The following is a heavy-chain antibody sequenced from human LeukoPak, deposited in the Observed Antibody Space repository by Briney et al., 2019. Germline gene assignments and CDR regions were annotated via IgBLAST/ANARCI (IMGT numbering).Heavy chain of an antibody. CDR1: GYTFTDYY. J-gene: IGHJ4*02. CDR2: INPNSGGT. CDR3: ARGRDQDANGVLFEY. Sequence: ASVKLSCTASGYTFTDYYMHWVRQAPGQGLEWMGWINPNSGGTNYAQEFQGRVTMTRDTSTSTSYMELNSLRSDDTAVYYCARGRDQDANGVLFEYWGQGTLVTVSS. V-gene: IGHV1-2*02. D-gene: IGHD4/OR15-4a*01.